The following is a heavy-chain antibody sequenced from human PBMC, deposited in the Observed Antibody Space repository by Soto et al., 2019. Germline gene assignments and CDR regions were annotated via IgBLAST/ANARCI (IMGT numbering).Heavy chain of an antibody. CDR1: GGSISSSNW. Sequence: PSETLSLTCAVSGGSISSSNWWSWVRQPPGKGLEWIGEIYHSGSTNYNPSLKSRVTISVDKSKNQFSLKLSSVTAADTAVYYCCGVVATCGPNWFDPWGQGTLVTVSS. CDR2: IYHSGST. D-gene: IGHD5-12*01. J-gene: IGHJ5*02. V-gene: IGHV4-4*02. CDR3: CGVVATCGPNWFDP.